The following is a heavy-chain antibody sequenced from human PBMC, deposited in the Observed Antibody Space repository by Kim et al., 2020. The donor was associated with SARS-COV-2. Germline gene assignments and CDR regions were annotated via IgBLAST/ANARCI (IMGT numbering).Heavy chain of an antibody. J-gene: IGHJ6*02. CDR3: ARSRDGYNWDYYYGMDV. D-gene: IGHD5-12*01. Sequence: SVKVSCKASGGTFSSYAISWVRQAPGQGLEWMGGIIPIFGTANYAQKFQGRVTITADESTSTAYMELSSLRSEDTAVYYCARSRDGYNWDYYYGMDVWGQGTTVTVSS. CDR1: GGTFSSYA. CDR2: IIPIFGTA. V-gene: IGHV1-69*13.